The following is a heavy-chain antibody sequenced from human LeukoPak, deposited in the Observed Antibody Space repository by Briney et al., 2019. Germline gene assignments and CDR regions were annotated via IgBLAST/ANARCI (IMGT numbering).Heavy chain of an antibody. V-gene: IGHV1-69*04. J-gene: IGHJ4*02. CDR1: GGTFSSYA. D-gene: IGHD3-3*01. CDR2: IIPILGIA. CDR3: ARDRPARVVIYFDY. Sequence: GASVKVSCKASGGTFSSYAISWVRQAPGQGLEWMGRIIPILGIANYAQKFQGRVTITADKSTSTAYMELSSLRSEDTAVYYCARDRPARVVIYFDYWGQGTLVTVSS.